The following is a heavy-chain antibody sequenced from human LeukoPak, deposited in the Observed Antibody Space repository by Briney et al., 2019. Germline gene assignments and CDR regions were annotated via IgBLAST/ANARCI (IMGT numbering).Heavy chain of an antibody. J-gene: IGHJ4*02. V-gene: IGHV4-4*02. D-gene: IGHD5-12*01. CDR3: ARVPQSQVATMGLDY. CDR1: GGSISSSNW. Sequence: PSETLSLTCAVSGGSISSSNWWSWVRQPPGKGLEWIGEIYHSGSTNYNPSLKSRVTISVDKSKNQFSLKLSSVTAADTAVYYCARVPQSQVATMGLDYWGQGTLVTVSS. CDR2: IYHSGST.